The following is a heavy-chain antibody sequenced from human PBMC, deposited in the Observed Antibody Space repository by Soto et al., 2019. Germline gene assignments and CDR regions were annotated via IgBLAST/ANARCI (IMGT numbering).Heavy chain of an antibody. CDR3: ARWGGNDKWYFDL. D-gene: IGHD1-1*01. J-gene: IGHJ2*01. CDR2: IGTVGDT. V-gene: IGHV3-13*01. Sequence: EVQLVESGGGLLQPGGSLRLSCAASGFTFSNYWMHWVRQAPGKGLVWVSTIGTVGDTYYADSVKGRFTISRESGKNSLYLQMNSLRAGDTAVYYCARWGGNDKWYFDLWGRGTLVTVSS. CDR1: GFTFSNYW.